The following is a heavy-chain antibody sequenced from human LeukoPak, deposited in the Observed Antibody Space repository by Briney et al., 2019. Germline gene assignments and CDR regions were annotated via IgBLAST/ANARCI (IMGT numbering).Heavy chain of an antibody. CDR2: ISGSGGST. V-gene: IGHV3-23*01. D-gene: IGHD1-26*01. J-gene: IGHJ4*02. CDR1: GFTFSSYA. Sequence: GGSLRLSCTASGFTFSSYAMSWVRQAPGTGMEWVSAISGSGGSTYYADSVKGRFAISRDNSKNTLYLQMNSLRAEDTAVYYCAKTPTGIVYYFDYWGQGTLVTVSS. CDR3: AKTPTGIVYYFDY.